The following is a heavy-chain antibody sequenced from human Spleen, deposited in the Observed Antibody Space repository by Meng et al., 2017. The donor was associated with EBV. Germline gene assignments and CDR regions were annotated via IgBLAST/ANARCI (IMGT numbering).Heavy chain of an antibody. Sequence: QVHFGHSGAEVKKPGSSVKVSCKTSGGTFRSDAISWVRQAPGQGLEWMGGLIPMSDAPHYAQKFQGRVTITADESTSTHYMDLSGLRSEDTAVYYCASESGRGFTPDYWGQGTLVTVSS. V-gene: IGHV1-69*01. CDR2: LIPMSDAP. CDR3: ASESGRGFTPDY. D-gene: IGHD3-10*01. CDR1: GGTFRSDA. J-gene: IGHJ4*02.